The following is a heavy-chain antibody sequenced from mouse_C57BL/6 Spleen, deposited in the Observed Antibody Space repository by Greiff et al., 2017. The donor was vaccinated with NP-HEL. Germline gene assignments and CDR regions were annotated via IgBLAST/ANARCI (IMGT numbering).Heavy chain of an antibody. CDR1: GFTFSSYA. J-gene: IGHJ4*01. CDR3: TREQGYGSSYYYAMDY. CDR2: ISSGGDYI. V-gene: IGHV5-9-1*02. D-gene: IGHD1-1*01. Sequence: EVHLVESGEGLVKPGGSLKLSCAASGFTFSSYAMSWVRQTPEKRLEWVAYISSGGDYIYYADTVKGRFTISRDNARNTLYLQMSSLKSEDTAMYYCTREQGYGSSYYYAMDYWGQGTSVTVSS.